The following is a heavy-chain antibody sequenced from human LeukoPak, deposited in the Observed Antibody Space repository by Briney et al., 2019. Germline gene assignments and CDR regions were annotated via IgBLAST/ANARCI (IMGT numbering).Heavy chain of an antibody. CDR2: IFYTGNT. CDR1: GGSISSRNHY. V-gene: IGHV4-39*01. CDR3: SRHVNTFDY. J-gene: IGHJ4*02. Sequence: SETLSLTCSVSGGSISSRNHYWGWIRQPPGKGLEWIGSIFYTGNTYYNPSLRSRVTMSVDTSKYHFSLNLSSVTAADMAVYYCSRHVNTFDYWGQGALVTVSS.